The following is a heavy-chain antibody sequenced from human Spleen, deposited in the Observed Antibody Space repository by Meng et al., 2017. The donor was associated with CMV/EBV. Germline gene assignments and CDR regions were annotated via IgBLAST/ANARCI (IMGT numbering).Heavy chain of an antibody. V-gene: IGHV3-72*01. CDR3: ASFKADYDFWSGTQH. Sequence: FSFSDQYMDWDRQAPGKGLEWVGGIRNKANSYTTECAASVTGRFSISRDDSKDLLYLQMSSLKTEDTAVYYCASFKADYDFWSGTQHWGQGTLVTVSS. D-gene: IGHD3-3*01. CDR1: FSFSDQY. CDR2: IRNKANSYTT. J-gene: IGHJ1*01.